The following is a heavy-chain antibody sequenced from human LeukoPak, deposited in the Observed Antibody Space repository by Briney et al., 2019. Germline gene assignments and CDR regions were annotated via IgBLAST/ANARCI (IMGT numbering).Heavy chain of an antibody. D-gene: IGHD3-16*01. V-gene: IGHV1-2*02. CDR2: INPNSGGT. J-gene: IGHJ4*02. CDR3: ARDATRSAAYYFNY. Sequence: ASVKVSCKASGYTFTGYYMHWVRQAPGQGLEWMGWINPNSGGTNYAQKFQGRVTMTRDTSISTAYMELSRLRSDDTAVYYCARDATRSAAYYFNYWGQGTLVTVSS. CDR1: GYTFTGYY.